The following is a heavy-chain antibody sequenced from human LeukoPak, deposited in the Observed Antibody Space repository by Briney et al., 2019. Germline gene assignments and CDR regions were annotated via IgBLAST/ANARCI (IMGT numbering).Heavy chain of an antibody. V-gene: IGHV4-59*01. CDR3: ARRNCSGGSCYSRWFDP. Sequence: SETLSLTCTVSGGSISSYYWSWIRQPPGKGLEWIGYIYYSGSTNYNPSLKSRVTISVDTSKNQFSLKLSSVTAADTAVYYCARRNCSGGSCYSRWFDPWGQGTLVTVSS. J-gene: IGHJ5*02. D-gene: IGHD2-15*01. CDR1: GGSISSYY. CDR2: IYYSGST.